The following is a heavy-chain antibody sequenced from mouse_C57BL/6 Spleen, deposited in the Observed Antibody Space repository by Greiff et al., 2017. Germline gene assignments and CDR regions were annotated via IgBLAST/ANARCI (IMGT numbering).Heavy chain of an antibody. CDR1: GYTFTDYN. V-gene: IGHV1-22*01. CDR3: ARGNAMDY. J-gene: IGHJ4*01. CDR2: INPNNGGT. Sequence: DVQLQESGPELVKPGASVKMSCKASGYTFTDYNMHWVKQSHGKILEWIGYINPNNGGTSSNQKFKGKATWTVKKSSSTAYMELRSLTSEDSAVYYCARGNAMDYWGQGTSVTVSS.